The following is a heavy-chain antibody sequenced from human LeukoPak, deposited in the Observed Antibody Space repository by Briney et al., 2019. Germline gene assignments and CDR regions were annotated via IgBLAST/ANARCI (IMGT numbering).Heavy chain of an antibody. CDR1: GGSFRGYY. V-gene: IGHV4-34*01. D-gene: IGHD6-13*01. CDR3: AILPGYSSGWYEVNY. CDR2: INHNGST. J-gene: IGHJ4*02. Sequence: KPSETLSLTCAVYGGSFRGYYWIWIRQPPGKGLEWIGEINHNGSTNYNPSLKSRVTISVDTSKNQFSLKLSSVTAADTAGYYCAILPGYSSGWYEVNYWGQGTLVTVSS.